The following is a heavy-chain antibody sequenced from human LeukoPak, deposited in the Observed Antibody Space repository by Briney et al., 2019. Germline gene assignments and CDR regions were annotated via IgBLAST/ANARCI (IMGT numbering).Heavy chain of an antibody. V-gene: IGHV3-23*01. CDR3: ARDREVGATYYYYGMDV. Sequence: GGSLRLSCAASGFTFSSYAMSWVRQAPGKGLEWVSAISGSGGSTYYADSVKGRFTISRDNSKNTLYLQMNSLRAEDTAVYYCARDREVGATYYYYGMDVWGQGTTVTVSS. CDR2: ISGSGGST. J-gene: IGHJ6*02. CDR1: GFTFSSYA. D-gene: IGHD1-26*01.